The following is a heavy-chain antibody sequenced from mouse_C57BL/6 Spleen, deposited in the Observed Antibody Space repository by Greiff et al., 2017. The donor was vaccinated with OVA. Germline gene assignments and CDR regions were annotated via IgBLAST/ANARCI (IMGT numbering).Heavy chain of an antibody. Sequence: EVQLQQSVAELVRPGASVKLSCTASGFNIKNTYMHWVKQRPEQGLEWIGRIDPANGNTKYAPKFQGKATITADTSSNTAYLQLSSLTSEDTAIYYCARDYYGSSYVPYYAMDYWGQGTSVTVSS. CDR2: IDPANGNT. J-gene: IGHJ4*01. V-gene: IGHV14-3*01. CDR3: ARDYYGSSYVPYYAMDY. D-gene: IGHD1-1*01. CDR1: GFNIKNTY.